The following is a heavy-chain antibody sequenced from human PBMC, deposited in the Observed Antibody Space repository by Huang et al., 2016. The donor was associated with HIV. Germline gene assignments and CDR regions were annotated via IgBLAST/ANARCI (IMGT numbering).Heavy chain of an antibody. J-gene: IGHJ3*01. CDR1: GYSFSIYW. V-gene: IGHV5-51*03. CDR2: IYPFEYKS. CDR3: AKGRRAFDV. Sequence: EVQLVQSGAEVKKPGEYLKISCTGSGYSFSIYWIAWGRQMPGKGLELMGIIYPFEYKSTYSPSFEGHVSISVDKSINTVYLHWSSLKASDTAIYYCAKGRRAFDVWGQGTWVTVSS.